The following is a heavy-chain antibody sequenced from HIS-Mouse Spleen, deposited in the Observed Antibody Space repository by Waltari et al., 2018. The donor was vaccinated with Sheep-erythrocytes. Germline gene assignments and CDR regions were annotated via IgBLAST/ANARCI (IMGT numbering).Heavy chain of an antibody. Sequence: QVKLQESGPGLVKPSETLSLTCTVSGGSISSYYWSWIRQPPGKGLEWIGYIYYSGSTNYNPSLKSRVTISVDTSKNQFSLKLSSVTAADTAVYYCARLELGQFDYWGQGTLVTVSS. D-gene: IGHD1-26*01. V-gene: IGHV4-59*08. CDR3: ARLELGQFDY. CDR1: GGSISSYY. CDR2: IYYSGST. J-gene: IGHJ4*02.